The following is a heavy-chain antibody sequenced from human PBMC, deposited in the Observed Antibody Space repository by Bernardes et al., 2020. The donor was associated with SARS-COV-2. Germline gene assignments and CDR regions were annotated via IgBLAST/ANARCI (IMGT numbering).Heavy chain of an antibody. J-gene: IGHJ4*02. CDR1: GYSFTRHW. CDR3: ARPEIYSGYEN. Sequence: GVSLKISCDAAGYSFTRHWVAWVRPMPGKGLEWMGTIYPGDSDTRYSPSFEGQVTISADKSISTAYLQWSSLKASDTAIYYCARPEIYSGYENWGQGTLVTVSS. V-gene: IGHV5-51*01. D-gene: IGHD5-12*01. CDR2: IYPGDSDT.